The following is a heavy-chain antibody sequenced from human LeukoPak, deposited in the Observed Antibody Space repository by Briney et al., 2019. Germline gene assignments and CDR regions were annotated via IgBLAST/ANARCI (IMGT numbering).Heavy chain of an antibody. Sequence: PEGSLRLPCAASGFTFSSYAMSWVRQAPGKGLEWVSAISGSGGSTYYADSVKGRFTISRDNSKNTLYLQMNSLRAEDTAVYYCAKVVAHSPSGDYWGQGTLVTVSS. CDR3: AKVVAHSPSGDY. CDR2: ISGSGGST. D-gene: IGHD2-2*01. CDR1: GFTFSSYA. J-gene: IGHJ4*02. V-gene: IGHV3-23*01.